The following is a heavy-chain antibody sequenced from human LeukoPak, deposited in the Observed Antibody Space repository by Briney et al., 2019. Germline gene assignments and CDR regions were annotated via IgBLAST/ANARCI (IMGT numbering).Heavy chain of an antibody. Sequence: QTGGSLRLSCAASGFTFSSYGMHWVRQAPGKGLEWVAVISYDGSNKYYADSVKGRFTISRDNAKNSLYLQMNSLRAEDTALYYCARVYELREEDYYYYYMDVWGKGTTVTASS. CDR2: ISYDGSNK. V-gene: IGHV3-30*03. J-gene: IGHJ6*03. CDR3: ARVYELREEDYYYYYMDV. D-gene: IGHD5/OR15-5a*01. CDR1: GFTFSSYG.